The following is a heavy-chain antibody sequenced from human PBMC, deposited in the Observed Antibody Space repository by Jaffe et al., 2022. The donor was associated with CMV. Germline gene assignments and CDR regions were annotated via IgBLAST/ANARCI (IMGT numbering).Heavy chain of an antibody. CDR1: GGSISSYY. CDR3: ARDGPNRAVADPYYYYGMDV. J-gene: IGHJ6*02. D-gene: IGHD6-19*01. CDR2: IYTSGST. V-gene: IGHV4-4*07. Sequence: QVQLQESGPGLVKPSETLSLTCTVSGGSISSYYWSWIRQPAGKGLEWIGRIYTSGSTNYNPSLKSRVTMSVDTSKNQFSLKLSSVTAADTAVYYCARDGPNRAVADPYYYYGMDVWGQGTTVTVSS.